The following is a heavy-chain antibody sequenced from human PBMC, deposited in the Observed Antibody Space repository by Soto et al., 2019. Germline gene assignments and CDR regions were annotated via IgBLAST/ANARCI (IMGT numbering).Heavy chain of an antibody. CDR1: GFPFSDYY. Sequence: QVQLVESGGDLVKPGGSLRLSCAASGFPFSDYYMSWIRQAPGKGLEWVSSIGSSSSYTNYADSVKGRFTISRDNAQNSLYLQMNSLRAEDTALYYCARRRPTGYYNYWGQGTLVTVSA. CDR3: ARRRPTGYYNY. V-gene: IGHV3-11*05. CDR2: IGSSSSYT. D-gene: IGHD3-9*01. J-gene: IGHJ4*02.